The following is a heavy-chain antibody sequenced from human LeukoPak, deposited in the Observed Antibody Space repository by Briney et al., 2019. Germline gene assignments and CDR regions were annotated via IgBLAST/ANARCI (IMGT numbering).Heavy chain of an antibody. V-gene: IGHV4-59*08. J-gene: IGHJ3*02. Sequence: SETLSLTCTVSGGSINSYYWSWIRQAPGKGLERIGYIYYTGGEINYNPSLKSRLTISVDTSKNQFSLMLTSVTAADTAVYYCARQPAGTAAFDIWAQGTVVTVSS. D-gene: IGHD1-14*01. CDR1: GGSINSYY. CDR3: ARQPAGTAAFDI. CDR2: IYYTGGEI.